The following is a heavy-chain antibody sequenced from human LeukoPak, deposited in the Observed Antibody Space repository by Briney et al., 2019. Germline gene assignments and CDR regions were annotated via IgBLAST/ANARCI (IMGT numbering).Heavy chain of an antibody. J-gene: IGHJ4*02. Sequence: ETLSLTCTVSGGSVSSNYMSWVRQAPGKGLEWVSVIYSGGSTYYADSVKGRFTISRHNSKNTLYLQMNSLRAEDTAVYYCARAGYDTLDYWGQGTLVTVSS. V-gene: IGHV3-53*04. CDR1: GGSVSSNY. CDR3: ARAGYDTLDY. D-gene: IGHD3-9*01. CDR2: IYSGGST.